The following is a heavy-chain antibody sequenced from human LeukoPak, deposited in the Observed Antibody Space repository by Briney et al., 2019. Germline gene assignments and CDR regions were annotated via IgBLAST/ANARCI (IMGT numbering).Heavy chain of an antibody. Sequence: GGSLRLSCTASGFTFSSYSLNWVRQAPGKGLEWVSSVSTGSNYIYYADSVKGRFTISRDNDKNSLYLQMNSLRVEDTAVYYCAKMGREYSGSYPDLREYYYYGMDVWGQGTTVTVSS. CDR2: VSTGSNYI. J-gene: IGHJ6*02. V-gene: IGHV3-21*04. D-gene: IGHD1-26*01. CDR3: AKMGREYSGSYPDLREYYYYGMDV. CDR1: GFTFSSYS.